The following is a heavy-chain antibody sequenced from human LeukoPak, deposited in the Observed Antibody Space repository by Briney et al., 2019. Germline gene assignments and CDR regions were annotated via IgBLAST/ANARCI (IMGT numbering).Heavy chain of an antibody. CDR3: ARLSGRGSGSYGAFDI. D-gene: IGHD3-10*01. Sequence: GESLKISCKGSGYRFTSYWIGWVRQMPGKGLEWMGIIYPGDSDTRYSPSFRGQVTISADKSISTAYLQWSSLKASDTAMYYCARLSGRGSGSYGAFDIWGQGTMVTVSS. V-gene: IGHV5-51*01. J-gene: IGHJ3*02. CDR2: IYPGDSDT. CDR1: GYRFTSYW.